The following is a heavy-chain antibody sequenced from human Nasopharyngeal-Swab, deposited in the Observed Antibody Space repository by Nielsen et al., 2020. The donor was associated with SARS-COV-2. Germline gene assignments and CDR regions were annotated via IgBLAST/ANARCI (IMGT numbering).Heavy chain of an antibody. CDR1: GGSISSGGYY. Sequence: SETLSLTCTVSGGSISSGGYYWSWIRQHPGKGLEWIGYIYYSGSTYYNPSLKSRVTISVDTSKNQFSLKLSSVTAADTAVYYCARAGRVLRHFDWSGAFDIWGQGTMVTVSS. V-gene: IGHV4-31*03. CDR2: IYYSGST. CDR3: ARAGRVLRHFDWSGAFDI. D-gene: IGHD3-9*01. J-gene: IGHJ3*02.